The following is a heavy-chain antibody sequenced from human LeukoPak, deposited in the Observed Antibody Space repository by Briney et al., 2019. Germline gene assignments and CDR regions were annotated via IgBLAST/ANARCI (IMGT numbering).Heavy chain of an antibody. CDR1: GFTFSTYS. D-gene: IGHD3-22*01. J-gene: IGHJ4*02. CDR2: ISYDGSNK. V-gene: IGHV3-30*01. Sequence: PGRSLSLSCSASGFTFSTYSLHWVRQSPGKGLECVALISYDGSNKYYADSVKGRFTITRDNSRTTLYLQMNSLRAEDTAMYYCARWAYFYDSSCYFFDRWGQGTLVTVSS. CDR3: ARWAYFYDSSCYFFDR.